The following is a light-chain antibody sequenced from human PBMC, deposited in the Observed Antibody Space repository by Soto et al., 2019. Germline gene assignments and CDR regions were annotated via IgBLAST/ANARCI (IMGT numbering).Light chain of an antibody. V-gene: IGKV1-9*01. CDR2: AAS. J-gene: IGKJ5*01. Sequence: DIHLTQAPSFLSGSAGDIVSMTFRASQAISSYLAWYQQKPGRAPKLLIYAASTLQSGVPSRFSGSGSGTEFTLTITSLQPEDFATYYCQQLNSFPITFGQGTRLEIK. CDR3: QQLNSFPIT. CDR1: QAISSY.